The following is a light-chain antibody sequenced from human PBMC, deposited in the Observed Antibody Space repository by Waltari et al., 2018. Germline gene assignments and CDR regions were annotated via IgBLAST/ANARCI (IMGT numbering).Light chain of an antibody. CDR2: GAS. Sequence: EIVLTQSPDSLSLSPGERATFSCRASQNVRNNYVSWYQQKPGQAPRLLSYGASNRATGIPERFSGSGSGTDFNLTINSLEPEDCAVFYCHQCDASPWTFGQGTKVEIK. V-gene: IGKV3-20*01. CDR3: HQCDASPWT. J-gene: IGKJ1*01. CDR1: QNVRNNY.